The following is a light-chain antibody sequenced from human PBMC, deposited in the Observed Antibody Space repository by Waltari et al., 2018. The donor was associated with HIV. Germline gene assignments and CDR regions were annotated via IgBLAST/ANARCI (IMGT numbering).Light chain of an antibody. V-gene: IGLV2-8*01. CDR1: SRAVGACNY. Sequence: QSALTQPPSAPGSPGHSVTISCTGTSRAVGACNYVYWYQQHPGKAPKLIIYEVTKLPPGVPDPFAAAKAGNTPSLTVSGLQTHDEADYSCSSYAGSNTLIFGG. J-gene: IGLJ2*01. CDR2: EVT. CDR3: SSYAGSNTLI.